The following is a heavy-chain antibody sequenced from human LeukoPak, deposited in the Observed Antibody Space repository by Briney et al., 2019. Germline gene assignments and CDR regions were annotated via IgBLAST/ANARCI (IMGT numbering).Heavy chain of an antibody. CDR2: INPNSGGT. Sequence: ASVKVSCKASGYIFTGYYMHGVRQAPAQGREWMGWINPNSGGTNYAQKFQGRDTMTRDTSISTACIELSRLRSDGTAVYYCAKPGYSGYDYHFDYWGQGTLVTVSS. V-gene: IGHV1-2*02. J-gene: IGHJ4*02. CDR1: GYIFTGYY. D-gene: IGHD5-12*01. CDR3: AKPGYSGYDYHFDY.